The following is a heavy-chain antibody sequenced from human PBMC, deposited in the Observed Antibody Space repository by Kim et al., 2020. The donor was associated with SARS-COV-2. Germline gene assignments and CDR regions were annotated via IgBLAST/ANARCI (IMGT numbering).Heavy chain of an antibody. D-gene: IGHD6-19*01. CDR1: GFTFSNYA. J-gene: IGHJ4*01. CDR2: ISGSGGST. CDR3: AKPPPEYDKGRYTYHFD. Sequence: GGSLRLSCAASGFTFSNYAMNWVRQAPGKGLEWVSTISGSGGSTYYADSVKGRFTISRDNSKDTLYLQMNSLSAEDTAIYYCAKPPPEYDKGRYTYHFD. V-gene: IGHV3-23*01.